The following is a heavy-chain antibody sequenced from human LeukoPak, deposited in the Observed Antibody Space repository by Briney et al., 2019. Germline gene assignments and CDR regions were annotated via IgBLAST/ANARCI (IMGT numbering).Heavy chain of an antibody. Sequence: PSETLSLTCTVSGGSISSYYWNWIRQPPGKGLEWIGHVYHSGSTNYNPSLKSRVTISVDTSKNQFSLKLSSVTAADTAVYYCARAGNYYYSSGYYSHFDYWGQGTLVTVSS. CDR3: ARAGNYYYSSGYYSHFDY. CDR1: GGSISSYY. CDR2: VYHSGST. V-gene: IGHV4-59*01. J-gene: IGHJ4*02. D-gene: IGHD3-22*01.